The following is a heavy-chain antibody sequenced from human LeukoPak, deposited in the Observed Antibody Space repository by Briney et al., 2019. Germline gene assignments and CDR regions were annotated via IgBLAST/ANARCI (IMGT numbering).Heavy chain of an antibody. V-gene: IGHV3-11*01. Sequence: PGGSLRLSCAASGFTFSDYYMSWIRQAPGKGLEWVSYISSSGSTIYYADSVKGRFTISRDNAKNSLYLQMNSLRAEDTAVYYCARGSSSWYLSYYGTDVWGQGTTVTVSS. CDR3: ARGSSSWYLSYYGTDV. D-gene: IGHD6-13*01. CDR2: ISSSGSTI. CDR1: GFTFSDYY. J-gene: IGHJ6*02.